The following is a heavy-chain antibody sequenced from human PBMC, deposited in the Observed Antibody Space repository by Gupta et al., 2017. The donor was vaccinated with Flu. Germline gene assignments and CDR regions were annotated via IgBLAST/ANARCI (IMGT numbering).Heavy chain of an antibody. CDR1: GFTFSDSY. J-gene: IGHJ4*02. CDR2: ISSSGTTI. Sequence: QVQLVESGGGLVKPGGSLRLSCTASGFTFSDSYMSWIRQAPGKGLEWVSQISSSGTTIYYADSVKGRFTISRDNAKNSLYVQMNSLRAEDTAVYYCARVGYRWELLNRGPADYWGQGTLVTVSS. CDR3: ARVGYRWELLNRGPADY. V-gene: IGHV3-11*01. D-gene: IGHD1-26*01.